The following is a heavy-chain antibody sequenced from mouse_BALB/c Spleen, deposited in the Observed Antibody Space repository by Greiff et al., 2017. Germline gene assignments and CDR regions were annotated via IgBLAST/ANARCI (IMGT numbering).Heavy chain of an antibody. J-gene: IGHJ4*01. CDR2: ISSGGSYT. CDR3: ARHIYYDYEEYYAMDY. D-gene: IGHD2-4*01. CDR1: GFTFSSYA. V-gene: IGHV5-9-3*01. Sequence: EVKLVESGGGLVKPGGSLKLSCAASGFTFSSYAMSWVRQTPEKRLEWVATISSGGSYTYYPDSVKGRFTISRDNAKNTLYLQMSSLRSEDTAMYYCARHIYYDYEEYYAMDYWGQGTSVTVSS.